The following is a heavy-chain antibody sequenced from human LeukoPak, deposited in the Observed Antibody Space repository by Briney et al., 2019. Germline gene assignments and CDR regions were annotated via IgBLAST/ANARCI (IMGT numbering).Heavy chain of an antibody. J-gene: IGHJ4*02. CDR1: GVSISSSSYY. D-gene: IGHD3-22*01. CDR2: IYYSGST. CDR3: ARHPTYYYDSSGYSGGFDY. Sequence: SETLSLTCTVSGVSISSSSYYWGWIRQPPGKGLEWIGSIYYSGSTYYNPSLKSRVTISVDTSKNQFSLKLSSVTAADTAVYYCARHPTYYYDSSGYSGGFDYWGQETLVTVSS. V-gene: IGHV4-39*01.